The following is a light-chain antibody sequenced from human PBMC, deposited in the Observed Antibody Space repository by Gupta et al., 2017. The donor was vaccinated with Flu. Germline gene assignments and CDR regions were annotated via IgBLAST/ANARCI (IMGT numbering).Light chain of an antibody. J-gene: IGLJ2*01. V-gene: IGLV2-8*01. CDR1: SSDIGAYKY. CDR2: EVS. CDR3: SSYAGNFRIL. Sequence: QSAQTQPPSASGSRGQSVTISCSGTSSDIGAYKYVSWYQQYPGKAPNLILSEVSKRPSGVPDRFSGSKSGNTASLTVSGLQPEDEADYYCSSYAGNFRILFGGGTKVTVL.